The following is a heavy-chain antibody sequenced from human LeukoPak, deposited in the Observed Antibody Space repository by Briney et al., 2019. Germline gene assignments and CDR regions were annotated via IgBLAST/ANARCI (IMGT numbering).Heavy chain of an antibody. V-gene: IGHV3-21*01. D-gene: IGHD2-21*01. CDR1: GFTFSSYS. CDR2: ISSSSSYI. CDR3: AGHIEDDLTSFDY. Sequence: MAGGSLRLSCAASGFTFSSYSMNWVRQAPGKGLEWVSSISSSSSYIYYADSVKGRFTISRDNAKNSLYLQMNSLRAEDTAVYYCAGHIEDDLTSFDYWGQGTLVTVSS. J-gene: IGHJ4*02.